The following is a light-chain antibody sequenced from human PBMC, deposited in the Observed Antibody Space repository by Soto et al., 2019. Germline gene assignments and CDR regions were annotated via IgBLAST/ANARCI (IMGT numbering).Light chain of an antibody. CDR1: QSLLHSNGYNY. J-gene: IGKJ4*01. V-gene: IGKV2D-29*02. CDR2: EVS. Sequence: DIVMTQSPLSLPVTPGEPASISCRCSQSLLHSNGYNYLDWYLQKPGQSPQLXXYEVSNRFSGVPDRFSGSGSGTDFTLKISRVQDEDVGVYYCMQSIQLPLTFGGGTKVDIK. CDR3: MQSIQLPLT.